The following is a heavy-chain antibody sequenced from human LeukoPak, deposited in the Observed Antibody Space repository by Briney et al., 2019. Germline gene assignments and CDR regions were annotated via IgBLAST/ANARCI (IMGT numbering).Heavy chain of an antibody. J-gene: IGHJ4*02. V-gene: IGHV1-58*02. CDR2: IVVGSGNT. Sequence: ASVKVSCKASGFTFTSSAMQWVRQARGQRLEWIGWIVVGSGNTNHAQKFQERVTITRDMSTSTAYMELSSLRSEDTAVYYCATDSGYSYGYWGQGTLVTVSS. CDR3: ATDSGYSYGY. D-gene: IGHD5-18*01. CDR1: GFTFTSSA.